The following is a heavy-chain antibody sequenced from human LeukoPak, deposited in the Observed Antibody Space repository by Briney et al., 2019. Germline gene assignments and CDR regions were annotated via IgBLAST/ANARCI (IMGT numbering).Heavy chain of an antibody. CDR1: GGSISSYY. J-gene: IGHJ5*02. V-gene: IGHV4-59*08. CDR3: ARRDFEYSSSNWFDP. Sequence: PSETLSLTCTVSGGSISSYYWSWIRQPPGKGLEWIGHIYYSGSTNYNPSLKSRVTISVDTSKNQFSLKLSSVTAADTAVYYCARRDFEYSSSNWFDPWGQGTLVTVSS. D-gene: IGHD6-6*01. CDR2: IYYSGST.